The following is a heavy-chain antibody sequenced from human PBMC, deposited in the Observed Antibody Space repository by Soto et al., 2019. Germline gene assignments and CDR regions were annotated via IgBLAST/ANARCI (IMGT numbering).Heavy chain of an antibody. CDR1: GFTFSRYG. CDR3: ARDPSEGRVGNWFES. J-gene: IGHJ5*01. V-gene: IGHV3-21*01. CDR2: ISSSTSYV. D-gene: IGHD2-2*01. Sequence: EVQLVESGGGLVKPGGSLRLSCAAAGFTFSRYGMNWLRQAPGKGLEWVASISSSTSYVYYADSVKVRFSTSRDNAKNILYLEMYALRTEDTAVYYCARDPSEGRVGNWFESWGQGTLVTVSS.